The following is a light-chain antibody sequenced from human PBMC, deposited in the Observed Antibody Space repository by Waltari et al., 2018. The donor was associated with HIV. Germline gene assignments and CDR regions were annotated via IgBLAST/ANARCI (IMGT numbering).Light chain of an antibody. CDR1: PSDIDTFNY. CDR3: SSYSTRNFLM. V-gene: IGLV2-14*03. Sequence: QSALTQPASVSGSPGQSITISCSGPPSDIDTFNYVSWYPTHPGHVPKFIFFESYYRPAGLSDRFSASKSGNTASLTISDLQPEDEADYFCSSYSTRNFLMFGGGTKLTVL. J-gene: IGLJ3*02. CDR2: ESY.